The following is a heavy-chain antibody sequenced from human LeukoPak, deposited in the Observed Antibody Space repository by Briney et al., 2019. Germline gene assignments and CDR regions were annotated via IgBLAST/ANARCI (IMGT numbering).Heavy chain of an antibody. CDR2: INPSGGGT. D-gene: IGHD5-18*01. Sequence: ASVKVSCKASGYTFTNYYMHWVRQAPGQGLEWMGIINPSGGGTSYAQKFQGRLTMARDTSTTTVYMELSSLRSEDTAMYYCAREIGPRQLHLWGSAFDYWGQGTLVTVSS. J-gene: IGHJ4*02. CDR3: AREIGPRQLHLWGSAFDY. CDR1: GYTFTNYY. V-gene: IGHV1-46*01.